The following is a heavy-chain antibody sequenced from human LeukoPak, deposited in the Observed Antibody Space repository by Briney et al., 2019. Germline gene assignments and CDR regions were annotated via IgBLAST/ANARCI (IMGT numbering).Heavy chain of an antibody. CDR1: GYLFGSYG. D-gene: IGHD5-18*01. J-gene: IGHJ3*01. CDR2: ISGYNDRT. CDR3: VRDSKRLTYSYDNSVDDVFDL. Sequence: ASVKVSCKASGYLFGSYGISWVRQAPGQGLEWLGWISGYNDRTNYAQKVQDRLTVTIDTSTSTAYMELRSLRFDDTALYYCVRDSKRLTYSYDNSVDDVFDLWGQGTRVIVSS. V-gene: IGHV1-18*01.